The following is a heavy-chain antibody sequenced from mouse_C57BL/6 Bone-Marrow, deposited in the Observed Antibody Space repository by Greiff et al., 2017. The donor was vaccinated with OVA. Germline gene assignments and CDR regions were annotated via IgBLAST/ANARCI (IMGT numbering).Heavy chain of an antibody. CDR2: IDPSDSYT. Sequence: QVQLQQPGAELVRPGPSVKLSCKASGYTFTSYWMHWVKQRPGQGLEWIGVIDPSDSYTNYNQKFKGKATLTVDTSSSTAYMQLSSLTSEDSAVYYCASGITTVAYYYAMDYWGQGTSVTVSS. CDR3: ASGITTVAYYYAMDY. CDR1: GYTFTSYW. V-gene: IGHV1-59*01. D-gene: IGHD1-1*01. J-gene: IGHJ4*01.